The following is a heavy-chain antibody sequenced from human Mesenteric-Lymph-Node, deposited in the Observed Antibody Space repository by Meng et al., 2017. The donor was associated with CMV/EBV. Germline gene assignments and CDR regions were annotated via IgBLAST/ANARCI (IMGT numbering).Heavy chain of an antibody. CDR1: GFTFSSYG. CDR3: AREYYDFWSGYSYGMDV. CDR2: IRYDGSNK. Sequence: GESLKISCAASGFTFSSYGMHWVRQAPGKGLEWVAFIRYDGSNKYYADSVKGRFTISRDNSKNTLYLQMNSLRAEDTAVYYCAREYYDFWSGYSYGMDVWGQGTTVTVSS. V-gene: IGHV3-30*02. D-gene: IGHD3-3*01. J-gene: IGHJ6*02.